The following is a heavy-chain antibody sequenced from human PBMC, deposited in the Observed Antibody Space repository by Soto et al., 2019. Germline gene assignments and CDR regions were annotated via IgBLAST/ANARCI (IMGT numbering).Heavy chain of an antibody. CDR2: ISYDGSNK. Sequence: QVQLVESGGGVVQPGRSLRLSCAASGFTFSSYAMHWVRQAPGKGLEWVAVISYDGSNKYYADSVKGRFTISRDNSKNTLYLQMNSLRAEDTAVYYCARDRLRYNWNDFPYYAYGMDVWGQGTTVTVS. J-gene: IGHJ6*02. V-gene: IGHV3-30-3*01. CDR3: ARDRLRYNWNDFPYYAYGMDV. CDR1: GFTFSSYA. D-gene: IGHD1-1*01.